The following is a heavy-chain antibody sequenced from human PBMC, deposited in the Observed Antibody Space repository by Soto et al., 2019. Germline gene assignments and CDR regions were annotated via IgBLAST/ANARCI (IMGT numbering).Heavy chain of an antibody. CDR1: GFTLDDNA. CDR3: ATERHTAAPGPRSLQH. Sequence: PVGSLRLSCAGSGFTLDDNAMHWVRQAPGKGLEWVAGISWNSDSIDYADSVKGRFTISRDNAKSSLYLQLSSLRPEDTALYYCATERHTAAPGPRSLQHWGQGTLVTVSS. V-gene: IGHV3-9*01. D-gene: IGHD6-13*01. CDR2: ISWNSDSI. J-gene: IGHJ1*01.